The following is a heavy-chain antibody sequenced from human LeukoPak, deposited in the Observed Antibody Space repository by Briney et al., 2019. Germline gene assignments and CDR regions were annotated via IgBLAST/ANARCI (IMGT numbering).Heavy chain of an antibody. CDR1: GFTFSNYA. Sequence: GGSLRLSCAASGFTFSNYAMSWVRQAPGKGLEWVSTITDSGGTTFYADSVKGRFTISRDNSKNTLYLQMNSLRAEDTAVYYCAKIGIAAMDYWGQGTLVAVSS. J-gene: IGHJ4*02. V-gene: IGHV3-23*01. CDR2: ITDSGGTT. D-gene: IGHD6-13*01. CDR3: AKIGIAAMDY.